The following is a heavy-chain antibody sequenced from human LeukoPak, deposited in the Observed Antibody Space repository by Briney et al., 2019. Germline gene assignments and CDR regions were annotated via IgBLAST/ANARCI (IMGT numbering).Heavy chain of an antibody. CDR1: GFTFSHYG. Sequence: GGSLRLSCAASGFTFSHYGMHCVRQAPGKGLEWVAIIWYDGSKEYYEDSVKGRFTISRDNSKNTLYLQMNSLRAEDTAVYYCATVTCSGGSCYVGLGIDYWGQGTLVTVSS. D-gene: IGHD2-15*01. CDR2: IWYDGSKE. CDR3: ATVTCSGGSCYVGLGIDY. V-gene: IGHV3-33*01. J-gene: IGHJ4*02.